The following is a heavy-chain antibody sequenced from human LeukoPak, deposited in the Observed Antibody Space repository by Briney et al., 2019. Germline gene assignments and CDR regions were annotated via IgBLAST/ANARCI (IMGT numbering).Heavy chain of an antibody. CDR3: ACPTYYYDSSGHGN. CDR1: GGSISSNSYY. D-gene: IGHD3-22*01. V-gene: IGHV4-39*01. J-gene: IGHJ4*02. CDR2: IYYSGST. Sequence: SETLSLTCTVSGGSISSNSYYWGWIRQPPGKGLEWIGSIYYSGSTYYNPSLKSRVTISVDTSKNQFSLKLSSVTAADTAVYYCACPTYYYDSSGHGNWGQGTLVTVSS.